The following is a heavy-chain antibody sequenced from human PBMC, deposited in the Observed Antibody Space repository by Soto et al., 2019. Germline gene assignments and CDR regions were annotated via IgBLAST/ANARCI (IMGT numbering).Heavy chain of an antibody. V-gene: IGHV3-9*01. Sequence: GGSLRLSCAASGFTFDMYAMHWVRQAPGKGLEWVAGITWNSANVAYGDSVKGRFTISRDNAKDSLYLQMTSLTLEDTAFYYCARHREYGQWLVPSLSPWGQGTLVTVSS. J-gene: IGHJ5*02. CDR2: ITWNSANV. CDR3: ARHREYGQWLVPSLSP. D-gene: IGHD6-19*01. CDR1: GFTFDMYA.